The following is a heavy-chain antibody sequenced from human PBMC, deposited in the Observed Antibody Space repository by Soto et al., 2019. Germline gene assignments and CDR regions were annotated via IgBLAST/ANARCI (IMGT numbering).Heavy chain of an antibody. Sequence: GGSLRLSCAASGFTFSVYWMTWVRQAPGKGLEWVANINQDGREIYYVDSVKGRFTISRDNAQKSLSLQMDSLRDEDTAVYYCARGMPEAGTALWDYWGQGTLVTVSS. D-gene: IGHD1-7*01. CDR2: INQDGREI. J-gene: IGHJ4*02. CDR1: GFTFSVYW. CDR3: ARGMPEAGTALWDY. V-gene: IGHV3-7*05.